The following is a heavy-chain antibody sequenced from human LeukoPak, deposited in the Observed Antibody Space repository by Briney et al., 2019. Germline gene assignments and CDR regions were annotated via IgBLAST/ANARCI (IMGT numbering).Heavy chain of an antibody. V-gene: IGHV4-39*07. CDR3: ASNTGTVFDY. CDR1: GGSLSSSSYY. Sequence: SETLSLTCTVSGGSLSSSSYYWGWIRQPPGTGLEWLGSIYYSGSTYYNPSLKSRATISVDTSKNQFSLKLSSVTAADTAVYYCASNTGTVFDYWGQGALGTVSP. CDR2: IYYSGST. J-gene: IGHJ4*02. D-gene: IGHD7-27*01.